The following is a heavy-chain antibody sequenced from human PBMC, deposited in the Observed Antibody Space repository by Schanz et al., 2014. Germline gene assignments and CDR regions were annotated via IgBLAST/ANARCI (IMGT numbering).Heavy chain of an antibody. J-gene: IGHJ4*02. V-gene: IGHV1-8*02. CDR2: MNSKTGNT. Sequence: QVQLVQSGAEVKKPGASVKVSCQASGYTLKDHAMHWVRQATGQGLEWMGWMNSKTGNTGYAQRFQGRVTMTRNTSITTAYLELSSLRSGDTAVYYCTKGRTFGRWGQGTLVTVSS. D-gene: IGHD3-16*01. CDR3: TKGRTFGR. CDR1: GYTLKDHA.